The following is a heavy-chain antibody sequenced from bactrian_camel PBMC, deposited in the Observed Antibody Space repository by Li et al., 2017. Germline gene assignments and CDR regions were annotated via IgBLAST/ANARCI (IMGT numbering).Heavy chain of an antibody. Sequence: QLVESGGGLVQPGGSLRLSCEASGFTFSSYWMYWVRQAPEKGLEWASTINSGGGTTYYADSVKGRFTISRDNAKNTVYLQMNSLKPEDTAVYYCVRAASSQMGWADFGYWGQGTQVTVS. V-gene: IGHV3S25*01. D-gene: IGHD5*01. CDR3: VRAASSQMGWADFGY. J-gene: IGHJ6*01. CDR2: INSGGGTT. CDR1: GFTFSSYW.